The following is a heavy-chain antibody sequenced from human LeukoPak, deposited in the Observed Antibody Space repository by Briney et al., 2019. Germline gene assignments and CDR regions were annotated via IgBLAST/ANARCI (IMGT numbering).Heavy chain of an antibody. Sequence: SETLSLTCTVSGGSISSYYWSWIRQPAGKGLEWIGRIYTSGSTNYNPSLKSRVTMSVDTSKNQFSLKLSSVTAADTAVYYCARDLSCSSTSCYGGLNWFDPWGQGTLVTVSS. CDR2: IYTSGST. V-gene: IGHV4-4*07. J-gene: IGHJ5*02. D-gene: IGHD2-2*01. CDR1: GGSISSYY. CDR3: ARDLSCSSTSCYGGLNWFDP.